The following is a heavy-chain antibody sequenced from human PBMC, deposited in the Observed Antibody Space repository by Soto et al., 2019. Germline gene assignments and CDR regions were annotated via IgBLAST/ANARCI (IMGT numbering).Heavy chain of an antibody. J-gene: IGHJ4*02. CDR3: AKGYCSGGSCLDY. Sequence: QVQLVESGGGVVQPGRSLRLSCAGSGFTFSSYGMHWVRQAPGKGLEWVAVISYDGSNKYYADSVKGRFTISRDNSKNTLYLQMNSLRAEDTAVYYCAKGYCSGGSCLDYWGQGTLVTVSS. CDR1: GFTFSSYG. D-gene: IGHD2-15*01. V-gene: IGHV3-30*18. CDR2: ISYDGSNK.